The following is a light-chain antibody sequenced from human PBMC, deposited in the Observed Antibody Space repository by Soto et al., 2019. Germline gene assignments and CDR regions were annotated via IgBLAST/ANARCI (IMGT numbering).Light chain of an antibody. V-gene: IGLV2-23*01. J-gene: IGLJ3*02. CDR3: CSYAGRNTWV. Sequence: QSALTQPASVSAPPGQSITISCTGSSSDVGGYDLVSWYQQHPGKVPKLLIYEATQRPSGVSNRFSGSKSGDTASLTISGLQTEDEADYYCCSYAGRNTWVFGGWTKLTVL. CDR1: SSDVGGYDL. CDR2: EAT.